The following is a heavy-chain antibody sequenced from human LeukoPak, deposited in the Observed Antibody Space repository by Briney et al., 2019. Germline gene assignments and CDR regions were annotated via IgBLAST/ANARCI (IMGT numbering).Heavy chain of an antibody. CDR1: GGSFSGYY. V-gene: IGHV4-34*01. D-gene: IGHD2-2*01. Sequence: SETLSLTCAVYGGSFSGYYWSWIRQPPGKGLEWIGEINHSGSTNYNPSLKSRVTISVDTSKNQFSLKLSSVTAADTAVYYCARLSPIVVAHFDYWGQGTLVTVSS. J-gene: IGHJ4*02. CDR2: INHSGST. CDR3: ARLSPIVVAHFDY.